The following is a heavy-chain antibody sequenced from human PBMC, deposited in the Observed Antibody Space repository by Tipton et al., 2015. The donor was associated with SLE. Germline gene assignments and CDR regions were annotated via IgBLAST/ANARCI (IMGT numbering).Heavy chain of an antibody. J-gene: IGHJ5*02. Sequence: TLSLTCTVSSGSISSYYWSWIRQPPGKGLEWIGEINHSGSTNYNPSLKSRVTISVNTSKNQFSLKLTSVTAADTAVYYCAGENNWFDPWGQGTPVTVSS. CDR1: SGSISSYY. CDR3: AGENNWFDP. V-gene: IGHV4-34*01. CDR2: INHSGST.